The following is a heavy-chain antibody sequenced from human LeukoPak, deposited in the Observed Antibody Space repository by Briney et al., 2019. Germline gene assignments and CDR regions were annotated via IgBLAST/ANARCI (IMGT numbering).Heavy chain of an antibody. CDR3: AKDIWFGDPPRAFDI. CDR2: ISWNSGSI. D-gene: IGHD3-10*01. Sequence: GGSLRLSCAASGFTFDDYAMHWVRQAPGKGLEWVSGISWNSGSIGYADSVRGRFTISRDNAKNSLYLQMNSLRAEDMALYYCAKDIWFGDPPRAFDIWGQGTMVTVSS. V-gene: IGHV3-9*03. J-gene: IGHJ3*02. CDR1: GFTFDDYA.